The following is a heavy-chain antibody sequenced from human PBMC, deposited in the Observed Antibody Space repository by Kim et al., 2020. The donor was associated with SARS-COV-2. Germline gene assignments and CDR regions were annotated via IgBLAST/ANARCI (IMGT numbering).Heavy chain of an antibody. Sequence: ASARGRFTMSRDNAKNSLYLQMNSLRAEETAVYYCARQGYSYGLNWFDPWGQGTLVTVSS. D-gene: IGHD5-18*01. J-gene: IGHJ5*02. V-gene: IGHV3-21*01. CDR3: ARQGYSYGLNWFDP.